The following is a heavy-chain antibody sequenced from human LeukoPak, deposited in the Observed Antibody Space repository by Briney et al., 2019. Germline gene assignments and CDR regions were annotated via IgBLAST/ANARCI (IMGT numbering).Heavy chain of an antibody. D-gene: IGHD6-19*01. CDR1: GFTVSSNY. J-gene: IGHJ4*02. CDR3: ARWLAVDGYFDY. V-gene: IGHV3-66*02. Sequence: GGSLRLSCAASGFTVSSNYMSWVRQAPGKGLEWVSVIYSGGSTYYADSVKGRFTISRDNSKNTLYLQMNSLRAEDTAVYYCARWLAVDGYFDYWGQGTLVTVSS. CDR2: IYSGGST.